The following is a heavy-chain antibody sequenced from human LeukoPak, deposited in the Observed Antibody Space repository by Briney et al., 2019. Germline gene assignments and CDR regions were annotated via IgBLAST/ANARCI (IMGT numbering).Heavy chain of an antibody. Sequence: GASLNISCTGSGYSFTSYWIGWVRQMPVKCLKCMGIIYPGDSDTRYSPSFQGQVTISADKSISTAYLQWSSLKASDTAMYYCARHGLGGQLATGGGDYWGQGTLVTVSS. CDR1: GYSFTSYW. V-gene: IGHV5-51*01. CDR3: ARHGLGGQLATGGGDY. D-gene: IGHD6-6*01. J-gene: IGHJ4*02. CDR2: IYPGDSDT.